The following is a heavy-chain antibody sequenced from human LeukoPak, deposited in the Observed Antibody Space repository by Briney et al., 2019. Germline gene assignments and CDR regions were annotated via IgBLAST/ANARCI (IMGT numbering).Heavy chain of an antibody. V-gene: IGHV4-61*02. CDR2: TYISGST. Sequence: KSSETLSLTCTVSGGSTSSGSYYWSWIRQPAGKGLEWIGRTYISGSTNYNPSLKSRVTISVDTSKNQFSLKLSSVTAADTAVYYCARRGYSSSSYGTSWFDPWGQGTLVTVSS. CDR3: ARRGYSSSSYGTSWFDP. D-gene: IGHD6-6*01. CDR1: GGSTSSGSYY. J-gene: IGHJ5*02.